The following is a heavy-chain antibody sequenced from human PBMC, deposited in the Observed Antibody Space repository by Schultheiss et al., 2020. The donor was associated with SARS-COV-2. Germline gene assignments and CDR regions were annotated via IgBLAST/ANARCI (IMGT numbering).Heavy chain of an antibody. Sequence: GGSLRLSCAASGFTVSSNYMSWVRQAPGKGLEWVADIWYDGSNKYYADSVKGRFTISRDNSKNTLYLQMNSLRAEDTAVYYCAKWGEYSSSATYYYYYMDVWGKGTTVTVSS. CDR2: IWYDGSNK. CDR3: AKWGEYSSSATYYYYYMDV. J-gene: IGHJ6*03. CDR1: GFTVSSNY. D-gene: IGHD6-13*01. V-gene: IGHV3-33*06.